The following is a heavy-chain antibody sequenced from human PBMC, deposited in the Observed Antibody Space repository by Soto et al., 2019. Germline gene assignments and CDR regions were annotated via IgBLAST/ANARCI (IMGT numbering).Heavy chain of an antibody. D-gene: IGHD1-1*01. Sequence: AGGSLRLSCAASGLTVSGKKYVAWVRQAPGKGLEWVSALYDVDGSFYSDSVKGRFTTSSDSSKTTVYLQMNELRPADTAVYYCATWHEREHAYDVWGQGTTVTVSS. V-gene: IGHV3-53*01. CDR1: GLTVSGKKY. J-gene: IGHJ3*01. CDR3: ATWHEREHAYDV. CDR2: LYDVDGS.